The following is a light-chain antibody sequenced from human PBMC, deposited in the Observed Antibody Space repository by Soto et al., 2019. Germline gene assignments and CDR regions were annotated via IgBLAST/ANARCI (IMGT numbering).Light chain of an antibody. CDR3: CSYAGSSTFAYV. CDR2: EGS. V-gene: IGLV2-23*03. CDR1: SSDVGSYNL. J-gene: IGLJ1*01. Sequence: QSVLTQPASVSGSPGQSITISCTGTSSDVGSYNLVSWYQQHPGKAPKLMIYEGSKRPSGVSNPVSGSKSGNTASLTISGLQAEAEADYYCCSYAGSSTFAYVFGTGTKLTVL.